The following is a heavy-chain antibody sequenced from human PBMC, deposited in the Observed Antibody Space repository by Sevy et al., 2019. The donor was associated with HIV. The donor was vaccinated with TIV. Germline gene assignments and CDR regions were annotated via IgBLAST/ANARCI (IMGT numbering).Heavy chain of an antibody. J-gene: IGHJ1*01. CDR1: GYSISSGYY. Sequence: SETRSLTCTVSGYSISSGYYWGWIRQPPGKGLEWIGSIYHSGITYYNPSLKSRVTISVDTSKNQFSLKMSSVTAAETAVYYCARVRPRYYYDSSGSPEYFQHWGQGTLVTVSS. D-gene: IGHD3-22*01. CDR3: ARVRPRYYYDSSGSPEYFQH. CDR2: IYHSGIT. V-gene: IGHV4-38-2*02.